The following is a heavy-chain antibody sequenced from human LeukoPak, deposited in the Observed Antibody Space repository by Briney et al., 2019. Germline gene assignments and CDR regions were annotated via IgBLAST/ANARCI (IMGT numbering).Heavy chain of an antibody. D-gene: IGHD6-13*01. V-gene: IGHV3-48*04. Sequence: GGSLRLSCAASGFTFSSYTMNWVRQAPGKGLEWVSYISSSGSTIYYADSVKGRFTISRDNAKNSLYLQMNSLRAEDMALYYCAKDISSSWQYYFDYWGQGTLVTVSS. CDR2: ISSSGSTI. J-gene: IGHJ4*02. CDR1: GFTFSSYT. CDR3: AKDISSSWQYYFDY.